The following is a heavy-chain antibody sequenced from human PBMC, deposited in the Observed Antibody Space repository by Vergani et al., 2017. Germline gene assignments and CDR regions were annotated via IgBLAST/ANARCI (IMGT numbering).Heavy chain of an antibody. V-gene: IGHV4-34*01. CDR3: AREDYGDYGPDAFDI. CDR1: GGSFSGYY. D-gene: IGHD4-17*01. J-gene: IGHJ3*02. CDR2: INHSGST. Sequence: QVQLQQWGAGLLKPSETLSLTGAVYGGSFSGYYWSWIRQPPGKGLEWFGEINHSGSTNYNPSLKGRVTISVDTSKNQFSLKLSSVTAADTAVYYCAREDYGDYGPDAFDIWGQGTMVTVSS.